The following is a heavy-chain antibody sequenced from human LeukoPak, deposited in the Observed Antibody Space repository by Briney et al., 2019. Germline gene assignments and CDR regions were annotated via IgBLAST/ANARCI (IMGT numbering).Heavy chain of an antibody. Sequence: GASVKVSCKASGYTFTSYDINWVRQAPGQGLEWMGWVKPNSGNTAYAQKFQGRVTITRNTSISTAYMELSSLGSEDTAVYYCARASLRFGELFNYWGQGTLVTVSS. CDR3: ARASLRFGELFNY. J-gene: IGHJ4*02. V-gene: IGHV1-8*01. CDR1: GYTFTSYD. D-gene: IGHD3-10*01. CDR2: VKPNSGNT.